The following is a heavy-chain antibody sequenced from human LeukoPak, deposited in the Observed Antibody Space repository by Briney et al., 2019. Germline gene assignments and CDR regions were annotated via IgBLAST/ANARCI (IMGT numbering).Heavy chain of an antibody. Sequence: GGSLRLSCAASGFTFSSYAMQWVRQAPGKGLEGVAGISYDGRNKYYADSVKSRFTISRDNSKNTLYLKMNSLRAEATAVYYCAREQNFVVVPHAGWFDPWGQGTLVTVSS. V-gene: IGHV3-30*04. CDR3: AREQNFVVVPHAGWFDP. J-gene: IGHJ5*02. D-gene: IGHD2-2*01. CDR1: GFTFSSYA. CDR2: ISYDGRNK.